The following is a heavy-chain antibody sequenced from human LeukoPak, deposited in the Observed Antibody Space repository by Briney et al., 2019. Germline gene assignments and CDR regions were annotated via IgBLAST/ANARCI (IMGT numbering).Heavy chain of an antibody. D-gene: IGHD3-22*01. J-gene: IGHJ4*02. CDR3: ARGSSQYYYDSSGYYLPFHY. Sequence: SETLSLTCAVYGGSFSGYYWSWLRQPPGKGLEWIGEINHSRSTNYNPSLKSRVTISVDTSKNQFSLKLSSVTAADTAVYYCARGSSQYYYDSSGYYLPFHYWGQGALVTVSS. CDR2: INHSRST. V-gene: IGHV4-34*01. CDR1: GGSFSGYY.